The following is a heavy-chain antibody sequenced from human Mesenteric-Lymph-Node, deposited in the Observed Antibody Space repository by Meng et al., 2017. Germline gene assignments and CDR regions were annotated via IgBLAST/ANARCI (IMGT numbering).Heavy chain of an antibody. D-gene: IGHD2-2*01. V-gene: IGHV1-2*06. Sequence: ASVKVSCKASGYTFTSYDINWVRQATGQGLEWMGRINPNSGGTNYAQKFQGRVTMTRDTSISTAYMELSRLRSDDTAVYYCAREGCSSTSCYARSTSNWFDPWGQGTLVTVSS. CDR3: AREGCSSTSCYARSTSNWFDP. J-gene: IGHJ5*02. CDR2: INPNSGGT. CDR1: GYTFTSYD.